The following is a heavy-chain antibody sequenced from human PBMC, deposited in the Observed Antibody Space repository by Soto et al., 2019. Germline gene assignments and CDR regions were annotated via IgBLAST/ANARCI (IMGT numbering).Heavy chain of an antibody. V-gene: IGHV3-48*02. D-gene: IGHD2-15*01. CDR1: GFIFNTYS. CDR2: ISGSSQTI. J-gene: IGHJ4*02. Sequence: EVQLVESGGGLIQPGGSLRLSCAASGFIFNTYSMNCVRQAPGKGLEWGSYISGSSQTIFYADSVRGRFTISRDNANNSTYLQMVSLRDEDTAVYYCARTLSWRRGPFDSWGQGTLVTVSS. CDR3: ARTLSWRRGPFDS.